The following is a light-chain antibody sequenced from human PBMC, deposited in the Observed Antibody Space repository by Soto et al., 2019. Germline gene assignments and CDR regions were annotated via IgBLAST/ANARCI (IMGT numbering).Light chain of an antibody. V-gene: IGKV1-5*01. J-gene: IGKJ5*01. CDR3: QQQIT. CDR1: QTISSW. Sequence: DIQMTQSPSTLSGSVGDRVTITCRASQTISSWLAWYQQKPGKAPKLLIYDASNLESGVPSRFSGSGSGTEFTLTISSLQPDDFATYYCQQQITFGQGTRLEIK. CDR2: DAS.